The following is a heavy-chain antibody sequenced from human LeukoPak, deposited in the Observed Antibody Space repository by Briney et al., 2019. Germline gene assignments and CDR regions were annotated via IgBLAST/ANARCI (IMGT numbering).Heavy chain of an antibody. CDR3: AKDPGSAGFDY. CDR2: TSSSDAGT. CDR1: GFTLSTYA. J-gene: IGHJ4*02. D-gene: IGHD6-25*01. Sequence: GGSLRLSCAASGFTLSTYAMSWVRQTPGKGLEWVAATSSSDAGTYHADSVRGRFTISRDNSKNTLYLQMNSLRAEDAAVYYCAKDPGSAGFDYWGQGTLVTVSS. V-gene: IGHV3-23*01.